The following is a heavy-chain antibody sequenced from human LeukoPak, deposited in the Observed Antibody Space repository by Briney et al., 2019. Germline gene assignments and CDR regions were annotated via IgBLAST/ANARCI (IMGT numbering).Heavy chain of an antibody. D-gene: IGHD3-22*01. CDR2: IYYSGNT. CDR3: ARHRLYDTTGYYYDFDY. J-gene: IGHJ4*02. Sequence: SETLSLTCAVSGYSLSIGYYWGWIRQPPGKGLELIGSIYYSGNTYDNPSLKSRLAISLDTSKNQFSLKLSSVTASDTAVYYCARHRLYDTTGYYYDFDYWGQGTLVTVSS. CDR1: GYSLSIGYY. V-gene: IGHV4-38-2*01.